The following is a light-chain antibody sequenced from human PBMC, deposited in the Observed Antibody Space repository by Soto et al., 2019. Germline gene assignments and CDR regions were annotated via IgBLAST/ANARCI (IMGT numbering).Light chain of an antibody. Sequence: DIQLAQSPSFLSASVGDRVTITCRASQGISSYLAWYQQKPGKALKLLIYAASTLQSGVPSRFSGSGSGTEFTLTISSLQPEDFATYYCQQLNSYPFLTFGGGTKVEIK. J-gene: IGKJ4*01. V-gene: IGKV1-9*01. CDR2: AAS. CDR3: QQLNSYPFLT. CDR1: QGISSY.